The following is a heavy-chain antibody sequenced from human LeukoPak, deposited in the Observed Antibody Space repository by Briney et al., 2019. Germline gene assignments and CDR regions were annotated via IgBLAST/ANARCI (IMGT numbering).Heavy chain of an antibody. J-gene: IGHJ5*02. V-gene: IGHV4-38-2*02. Sequence: SETLSLTCTVSGYFISSGYYWGWIRQPPGKGLEWIGSIYHSGSTYYNPSLKSRVTISVDTSKNRFSLKLSSVTAADTAVYYCARDPNWFDPWGQGTLVTVSS. CDR2: IYHSGST. CDR1: GYFISSGYY. CDR3: ARDPNWFDP.